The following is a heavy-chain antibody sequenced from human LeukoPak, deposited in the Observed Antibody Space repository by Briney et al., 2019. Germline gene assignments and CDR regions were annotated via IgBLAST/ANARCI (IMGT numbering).Heavy chain of an antibody. Sequence: PGGSLRLSCAASGFIFSSYEMNWLRQAPGKGLEWGSHISSSGSTIYNAASVKGRFSISRDNAKISLYLQMNSLRVEDTAVYYCARQLHPTGYYYYGMDLWGKGTAVTVSS. CDR1: GFIFSSYE. J-gene: IGHJ6*04. V-gene: IGHV3-48*03. CDR2: ISSSGSTI. D-gene: IGHD1-1*01. CDR3: ARQLHPTGYYYYGMDL.